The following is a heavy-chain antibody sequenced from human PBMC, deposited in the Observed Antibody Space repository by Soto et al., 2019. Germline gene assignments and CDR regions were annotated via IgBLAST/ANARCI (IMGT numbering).Heavy chain of an antibody. CDR2: ISWNSGSI. CDR3: AKGGYGGNSYAFDI. V-gene: IGHV3-9*01. D-gene: IGHD4-17*01. CDR1: GFTFDDYA. Sequence: EVQLVESGGGLVQPGRSLRLSCAASGFTFDDYAMHWVRQAPGKGLEWVSGISWNSGSIGYADSVKGRFTISSDNAKNSLYLQMNSLRAEDTALYYCAKGGYGGNSYAFDIWGQGTMVTVSS. J-gene: IGHJ3*02.